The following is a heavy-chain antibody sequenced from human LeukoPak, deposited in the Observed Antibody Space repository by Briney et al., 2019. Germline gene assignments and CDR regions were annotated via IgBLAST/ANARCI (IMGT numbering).Heavy chain of an antibody. J-gene: IGHJ4*02. D-gene: IGHD2-21*02. CDR2: IYYSGGA. CDR1: GDSLRKSTFY. Sequence: AETLSLTCTVSGDSLRKSTFYWVWIRQPPGKGLEWVGSIYYSGGADYNPCLQSRVPIPVDTSKNEFSLKVRSVTPADTALYFCARTHCEGDCFSEIRYWGQGTPVTVSS. CDR3: ARTHCEGDCFSEIRY. V-gene: IGHV4-39*01.